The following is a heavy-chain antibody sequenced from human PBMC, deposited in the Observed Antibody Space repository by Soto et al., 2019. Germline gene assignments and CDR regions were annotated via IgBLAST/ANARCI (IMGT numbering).Heavy chain of an antibody. V-gene: IGHV5-10-1*01. J-gene: IGHJ4*02. CDR2: IDPSDSYT. CDR3: AKGRYQLLYAPLDY. D-gene: IGHD2-2*02. CDR1: GYSFTSYW. Sequence: GESLKISCKGSGYSFTSYWISWVRQIPGKGLEWMGRIDPSDSYTNYCPSFQGHVTISADKSISSAYLQWSSLKASDTAMYYCAKGRYQLLYAPLDYWGQGPLVTVAS.